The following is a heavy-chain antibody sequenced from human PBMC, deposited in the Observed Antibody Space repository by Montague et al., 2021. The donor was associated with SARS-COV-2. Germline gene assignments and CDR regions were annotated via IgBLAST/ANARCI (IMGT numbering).Heavy chain of an antibody. J-gene: IGHJ4*02. Sequence: SETLSLTCTVSGGSISSYYWSWIRQPPGKGLEWIGYFYYSGSTNYDPSLKSRVTISVDTSKNQFSLKPSSVTAADTAVYYCARGFDYWGQGTLVTVSS. V-gene: IGHV4-59*01. CDR1: GGSISSYY. CDR2: FYYSGST. CDR3: ARGFDY.